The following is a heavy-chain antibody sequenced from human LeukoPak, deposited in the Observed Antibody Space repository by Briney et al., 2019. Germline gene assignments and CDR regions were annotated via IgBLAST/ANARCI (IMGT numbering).Heavy chain of an antibody. Sequence: GGSLRLFCAASGFTFSSYGMHWVRQAPGKGLEWVAVIWYDGSNKYYADSVKGRFTISRDNSKNTLYLQMNSLRAEDTAVYYCARSYYDFYYFDYWGQGTLVTVSS. D-gene: IGHD3-3*01. V-gene: IGHV3-33*01. CDR3: ARSYYDFYYFDY. J-gene: IGHJ4*02. CDR1: GFTFSSYG. CDR2: IWYDGSNK.